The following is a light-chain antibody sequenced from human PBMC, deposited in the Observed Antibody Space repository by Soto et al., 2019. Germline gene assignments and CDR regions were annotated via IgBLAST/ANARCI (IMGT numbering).Light chain of an antibody. CDR1: ETISHF. Sequence: DLQMTQSPSLLSASVGDRVTITCRASETISHFLNWYQQKPGKAPKLLTYDASSLQSGVPSRFSGSGSGADFTLTISSLQPEDFAIYYCQQSYRTPLTFGGGTEVDVK. V-gene: IGKV1-39*01. CDR3: QQSYRTPLT. CDR2: DAS. J-gene: IGKJ4*01.